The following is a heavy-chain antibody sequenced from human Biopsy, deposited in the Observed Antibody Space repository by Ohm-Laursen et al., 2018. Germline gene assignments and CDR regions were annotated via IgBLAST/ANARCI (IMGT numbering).Heavy chain of an antibody. D-gene: IGHD2-21*02. CDR2: IYYSGST. J-gene: IGHJ4*02. CDR3: ARDDAVTVIRGLYY. CDR1: GASIISGGHF. V-gene: IGHV4-31*03. Sequence: TLSLTCTVSGASIISGGHFWNWIRQHPGKGLEWIGYIYYSGSTYYNPSLKSRVTISIDKSKNQFFLKLSSVTAEDTAVYYCARDDAVTVIRGLYYWGQGALVTVSS.